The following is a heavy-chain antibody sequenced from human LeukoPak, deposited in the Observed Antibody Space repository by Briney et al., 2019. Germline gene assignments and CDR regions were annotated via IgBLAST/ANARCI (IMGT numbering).Heavy chain of an antibody. D-gene: IGHD2-15*01. J-gene: IGHJ5*02. CDR2: IYYSGST. V-gene: IGHV4-59*01. Sequence: PSETLSLTCTVSGDSSSTYSWTWLRQPPGKGLEWIGYIYYSGSTNYNPSLKSRITISVDTSKRQISLKLSSVTAADTAVYYCAGGARDGVVGWFAPWGQGTLVTVSS. CDR1: GDSSSTYS. CDR3: AGGARDGVVGWFAP.